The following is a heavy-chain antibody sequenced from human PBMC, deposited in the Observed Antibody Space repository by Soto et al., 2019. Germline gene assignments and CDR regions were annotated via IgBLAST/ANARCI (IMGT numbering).Heavy chain of an antibody. D-gene: IGHD2-2*01. CDR3: ARVQSLVVPAGEFDP. V-gene: IGHV4-38-2*01. CDR1: GYSISSGYY. CDR2: INHGGST. Sequence: SETLSLTWAVSGYSISSGYYWGCIRPPPGTGLEWTGSINHGGSTYYNPSLKSRVTISIDTSKNHSSLKLSSVTAADTAVYYCARVQSLVVPAGEFDPWGQGTLVTVSS. J-gene: IGHJ5*02.